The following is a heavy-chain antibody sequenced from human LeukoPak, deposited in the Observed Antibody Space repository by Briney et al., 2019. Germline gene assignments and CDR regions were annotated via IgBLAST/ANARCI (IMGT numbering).Heavy chain of an antibody. V-gene: IGHV3-53*01. D-gene: IGHD3-22*01. CDR1: GFPVSSNY. CDR3: ARLHSLIRAQPDDC. Sequence: PGGSLRLSCAASGFPVSSNYMSWVRQAPGKGLEWVSIIYSGGSTYYADSVKGRFTTSRDNSKTTLYLQLNSLRAEDTAVYYCARLHSLIRAQPDDCWGQGTLVTVSS. CDR2: IYSGGST. J-gene: IGHJ4*02.